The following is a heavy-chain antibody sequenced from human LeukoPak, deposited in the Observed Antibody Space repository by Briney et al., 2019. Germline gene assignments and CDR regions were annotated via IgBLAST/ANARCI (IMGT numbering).Heavy chain of an antibody. CDR3: ATVGDASPYYDFWSGSYLFDY. Sequence: ASVKVSCKVSGYTLTELSMHWVRQAPGKGREWMGGFDPEDGETIYAQKFQGRVTMTEDTSTDTAYMELSSLRSEDTAVYYCATVGDASPYYDFWSGSYLFDYWGQGTLVTVSS. CDR2: FDPEDGET. J-gene: IGHJ4*02. D-gene: IGHD3-3*01. V-gene: IGHV1-24*01. CDR1: GYTLTELS.